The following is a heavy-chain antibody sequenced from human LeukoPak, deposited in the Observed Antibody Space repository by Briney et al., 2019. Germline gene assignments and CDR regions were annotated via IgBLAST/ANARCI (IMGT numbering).Heavy chain of an antibody. CDR3: TSNYCSGGSCYLY. CDR2: ISGSGGST. CDR1: GFTFSSYG. V-gene: IGHV3-23*01. J-gene: IGHJ4*02. Sequence: GGTLRLSCAASGFTFSSYGMSWVRQAPGKGLEWVSAISGSGGSTYYADSVKGRFTISRDDSKNTAFLQMNSLKTEDTAVYYCTSNYCSGGSCYLYWGQGTLVTVSS. D-gene: IGHD2-15*01.